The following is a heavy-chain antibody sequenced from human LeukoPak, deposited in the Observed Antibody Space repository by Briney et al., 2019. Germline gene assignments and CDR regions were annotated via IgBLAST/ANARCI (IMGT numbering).Heavy chain of an antibody. CDR1: GGSISSGGYS. V-gene: IGHV4-30-2*01. CDR3: ARETPLRYFDP. J-gene: IGHJ5*02. D-gene: IGHD3-9*01. CDR2: IHSSGTA. Sequence: KPSQTLSLTCSVSGGSISSGGYSWNWIRQPRGKGLEWIGYIHSSGTAYYNPSLKSRVTISLDRSKNQFSLNLTSVTAADTAVYYCARETPLRYFDPWGQGTLVTVSS.